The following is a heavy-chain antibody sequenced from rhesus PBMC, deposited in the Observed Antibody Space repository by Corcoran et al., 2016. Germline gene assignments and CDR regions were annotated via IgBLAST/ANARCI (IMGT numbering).Heavy chain of an antibody. V-gene: IGHV3-136*01. D-gene: IGHD4-29*01. CDR1: GFTFSYYD. CDR2: ISYSGKTI. Sequence: EVQLVESGGGLVQPGGSLRLSCAASGFTFSYYDMDLVRQAPGKGLGWISYISYSGKTIYYPDSVKGRFTISRDNAKNSLSLQMSSLRADDTAVYYCARHDYAVWGQGVLVTVSS. CDR3: ARHDYAV. J-gene: IGHJ4*01.